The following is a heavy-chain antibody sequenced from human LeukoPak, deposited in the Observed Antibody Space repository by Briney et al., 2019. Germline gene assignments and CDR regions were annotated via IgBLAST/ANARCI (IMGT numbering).Heavy chain of an antibody. Sequence: GGSLRLSCAASGFTFSNYVMHWVRQAPGKGLEWVAVIFYDGTNKYYTDSVKGRFTISRDNAKNSLYLQMNSLRAEDTAVYYCARPYSSSWRPWYMDVWGKGTTVTVSS. CDR1: GFTFSNYV. V-gene: IGHV3-33*03. D-gene: IGHD6-13*01. CDR2: IFYDGTNK. J-gene: IGHJ6*03. CDR3: ARPYSSSWRPWYMDV.